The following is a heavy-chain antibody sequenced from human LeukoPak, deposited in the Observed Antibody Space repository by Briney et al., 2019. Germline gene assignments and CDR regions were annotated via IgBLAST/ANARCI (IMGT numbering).Heavy chain of an antibody. V-gene: IGHV3-66*01. J-gene: IGHJ6*04. D-gene: IGHD3-10*02. CDR1: GFTVSSNY. Sequence: GGSLRLSCAASGFTVSSNYMSCVRQAPGEGLEWVSGIYSGCSTYYADSVKGRFTIARDNAKNSLYLQMNSLRAEDTAVYYCAELGITMIGGAWGKGTTVTIAS. CDR3: AELGITMIGGA. CDR2: IYSGCST.